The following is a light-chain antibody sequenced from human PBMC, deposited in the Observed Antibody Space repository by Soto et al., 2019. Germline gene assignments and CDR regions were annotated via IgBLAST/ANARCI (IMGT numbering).Light chain of an antibody. CDR2: GAS. CDR3: QQYNDWPRT. CDR1: QSVSSH. V-gene: IGKV3-15*01. Sequence: EVVMTQSPATLSVSPGERATLSCRASQSVSSHLAWYQQTPGQAPRLLIFGASTRATGVPARFSGSESGTEFTRTISSLQADDVAVYFCQQYNDWPRTFGGGTKVEIK. J-gene: IGKJ4*01.